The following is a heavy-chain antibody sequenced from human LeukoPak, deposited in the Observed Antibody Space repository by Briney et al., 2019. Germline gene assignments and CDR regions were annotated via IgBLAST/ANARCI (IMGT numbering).Heavy chain of an antibody. J-gene: IGHJ5*02. CDR3: ARDGVYYYGSGSYYNLNWFDP. CDR1: GYSISSGYY. Sequence: SETLCLTCAVSGYSISSGYYWGWIRQPPGKGLEWIGSIYHSGSTYYNPSLKSRVTISVDTSKNQFSLKLSSVTAADTAVYYCARDGVYYYGSGSYYNLNWFDPWGQGTLVTVSS. V-gene: IGHV4-38-2*02. CDR2: IYHSGST. D-gene: IGHD3-10*01.